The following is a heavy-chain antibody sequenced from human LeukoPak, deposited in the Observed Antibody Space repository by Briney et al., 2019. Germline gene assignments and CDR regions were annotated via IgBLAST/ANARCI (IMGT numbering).Heavy chain of an antibody. CDR1: GGSFSGYY. CDR3: ARGRGTDY. Sequence: SETLSLTCAVYGGSFSGYYWSWIRQPPGKGLEWIGEISHSGSTNYNPSLKSRVTISVDTSKNQFSLKLSSVTAADTAVYYCARGRGTDYWGQGTLVTVSS. J-gene: IGHJ4*02. V-gene: IGHV4-34*01. CDR2: ISHSGST. D-gene: IGHD1-1*01.